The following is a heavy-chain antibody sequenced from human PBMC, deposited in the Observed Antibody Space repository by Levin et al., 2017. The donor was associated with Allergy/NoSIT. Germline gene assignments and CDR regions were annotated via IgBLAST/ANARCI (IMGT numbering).Heavy chain of an antibody. J-gene: IGHJ6*03. CDR1: GGTFSSYA. V-gene: IGHV1-69*06. D-gene: IGHD3-3*01. CDR2: IIPIFGTA. CDR3: ASRAPYYDFWSGYYDVYYYYYMDV. Sequence: SVKVSCKASGGTFSSYAISWVRQAPGQGLEWMGGIIPIFGTANYAQKFQGRVTITADKSTSTAYMELSSLRSEDTAVYYCASRAPYYDFWSGYYDVYYYYYMDVWGKGTTVTVSS.